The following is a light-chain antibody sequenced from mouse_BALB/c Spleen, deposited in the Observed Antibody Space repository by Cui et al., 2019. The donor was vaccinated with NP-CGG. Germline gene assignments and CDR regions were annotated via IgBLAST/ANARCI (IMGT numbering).Light chain of an antibody. V-gene: IGLV1*01. J-gene: IGLJ1*01. CDR1: TGAVTTSNY. CDR2: GTN. Sequence: QSVVTQVSALTTSPGETVTLTCRSSTGAVTTSNYANWVQEKPDHLFTGLIGGTNNRPPGVPARFSGSLIGDRAALIITGAQTEDEAIYFCALWYSNHWVFGGGTKLTVL. CDR3: ALWYSNHWV.